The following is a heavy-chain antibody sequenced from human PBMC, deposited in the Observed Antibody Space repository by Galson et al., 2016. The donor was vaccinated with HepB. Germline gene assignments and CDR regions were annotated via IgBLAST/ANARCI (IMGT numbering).Heavy chain of an antibody. D-gene: IGHD3-9*01. V-gene: IGHV3-30*03. CDR2: SSHDETYT. CDR1: GFTLSGYG. Sequence: SLRLSCAASGFTLSGYGMHWVRQPPGKGLEWLAVSSHDETYTDYADSVRGRFTVSRDNSKNTLYLQLNSLSDEDTAVYYCARDVTVTGFNRFDPWGQGTLVTVSS. CDR3: ARDVTVTGFNRFDP. J-gene: IGHJ5*02.